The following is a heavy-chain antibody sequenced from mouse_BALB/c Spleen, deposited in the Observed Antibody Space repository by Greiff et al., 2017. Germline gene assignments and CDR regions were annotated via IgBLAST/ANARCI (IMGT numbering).Heavy chain of an antibody. CDR2: ISYDGSN. CDR1: GYSITSGYY. CDR3: ARGSSGYAY. V-gene: IGHV3-6*02. D-gene: IGHD3-1*01. J-gene: IGHJ3*01. Sequence: EVKVEESGPGLVKPSQSLSLTCSVTGYSITSGYYWNWIRQFPGNKLEWMGYISYDGSNNYNPSLKNRISITRDTSKNQFFLKLNSVTTEDTATYYCARGSSGYAYWGQGTLVTVSA.